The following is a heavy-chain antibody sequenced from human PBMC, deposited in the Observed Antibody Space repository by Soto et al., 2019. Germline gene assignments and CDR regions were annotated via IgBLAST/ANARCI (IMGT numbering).Heavy chain of an antibody. D-gene: IGHD3-10*01. V-gene: IGHV4-39*01. CDR1: GGSISSSSYY. CDR2: IYYSGST. J-gene: IGHJ4*02. CDR3: ARLRRYGSGSTADY. Sequence: QLQLQESGPGLVKPSETLSLTCTVSGGSISSSSYYWGWIRQPPGKGLEWIGSIYYSGSTYYNPSLKSRLIRSVETSKTQFSTKLSYVTAADTAVYHCARLRRYGSGSTADYWGQGTLVTASS.